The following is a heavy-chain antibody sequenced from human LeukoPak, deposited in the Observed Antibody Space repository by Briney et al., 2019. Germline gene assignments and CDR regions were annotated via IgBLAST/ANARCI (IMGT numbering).Heavy chain of an antibody. CDR3: ARDATVTTRDAFDI. J-gene: IGHJ3*02. V-gene: IGHV3-11*01. CDR2: ISSSGSTI. D-gene: IGHD4-17*01. CDR1: GFTLDDYV. Sequence: GGSLRLSCAASGFTLDDYVMHWIRQAPGKGLEWVSYISSSGSTIYYADSVKGRFTISRDNAKNSLYLQMNSLRAEDTAVYYCARDATVTTRDAFDIWGQGTMVTVSS.